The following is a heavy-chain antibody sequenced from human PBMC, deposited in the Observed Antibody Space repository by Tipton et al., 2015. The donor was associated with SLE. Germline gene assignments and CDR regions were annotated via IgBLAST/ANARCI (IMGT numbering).Heavy chain of an antibody. D-gene: IGHD5-24*01. CDR1: GGSISSGSYY. J-gene: IGHJ6*03. Sequence: LRLSCTVSGGSISSGSYYWSWIRQPAGKGLEWIGRNYTSGRTNYNPSLKSRVTISVDTSKNQFSLKLSSLTAADTAVYYCARDRRSRTYYYYMDVWGKGTTVTVSS. CDR3: ARDRRSRTYYYYMDV. V-gene: IGHV4-61*02. CDR2: NYTSGRT.